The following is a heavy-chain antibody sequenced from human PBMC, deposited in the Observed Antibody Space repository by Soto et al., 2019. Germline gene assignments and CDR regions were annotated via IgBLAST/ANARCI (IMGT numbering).Heavy chain of an antibody. V-gene: IGHV3-23*01. CDR2: ISGSGGST. J-gene: IGHJ4*02. CDR1: GFTFSSYV. CDR3: AKDQKDGAYCGGDCYSVFDY. D-gene: IGHD2-21*02. Sequence: GGSLRLSCAASGFTFSSYVMSWVRQAPGKGLEWVSAISGSGGSTYYADSVKGRFTISRDNSKNTLYLQMNSLRAEDTAVYYCAKDQKDGAYCGGDCYSVFDYWGQGTLVTVSS.